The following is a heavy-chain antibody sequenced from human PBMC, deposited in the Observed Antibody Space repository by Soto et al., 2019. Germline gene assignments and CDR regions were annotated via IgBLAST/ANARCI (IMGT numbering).Heavy chain of an antibody. CDR2: ISGSGAST. V-gene: IGHV3-23*01. Sequence: EVQLLESGGGLVQPGGSLRLSCAASGFTFSSYAMSWVLQAPGKGLEWVSAISGSGASTYYADTVKGRFTISRDKSKNPLYLQMNCLRAEDTAVYYCAHFDWFIDYWGQGTLVTVSS. CDR3: AHFDWFIDY. CDR1: GFTFSSYA. D-gene: IGHD3-9*01. J-gene: IGHJ4*02.